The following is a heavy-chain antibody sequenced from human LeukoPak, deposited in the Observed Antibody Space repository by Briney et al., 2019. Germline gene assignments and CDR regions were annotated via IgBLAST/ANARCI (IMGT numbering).Heavy chain of an antibody. D-gene: IGHD6-19*01. CDR2: IYYSGST. CDR3: ARGQWKNYYYYMDV. V-gene: IGHV4-59*01. Sequence: SETLSLTCTVSGGSISSYYWSWIRQPPGKGLEWIGYIYYSGSTNYNPSLKSRVTISVDTSKNQFSLKLSSVTAADTAVYYCARGQWKNYYYYMDVWGKGTTVTVSS. CDR1: GGSISSYY. J-gene: IGHJ6*03.